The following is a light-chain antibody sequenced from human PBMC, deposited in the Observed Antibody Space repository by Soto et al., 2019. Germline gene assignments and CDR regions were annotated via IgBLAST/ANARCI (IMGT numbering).Light chain of an antibody. J-gene: IGLJ3*02. V-gene: IGLV2-11*01. CDR1: SSDVGGYNY. CDR2: DVS. CDR3: CSYAGSQTWV. Sequence: QSVLTQPRSVSGSPGQSVTISCTGTSSDVGGYNYVSWYQQHPGKAPKLIIYDVSKRPSGVPDRFSGSRSGNTASLTISGLQAVDEADYYCCSYAGSQTWVFGGGTQLTVL.